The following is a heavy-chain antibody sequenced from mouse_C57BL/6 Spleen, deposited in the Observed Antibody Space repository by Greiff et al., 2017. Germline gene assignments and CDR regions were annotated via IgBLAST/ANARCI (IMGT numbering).Heavy chain of an antibody. V-gene: IGHV3-8*01. CDR2: ISYSGST. CDR1: GYSITSYS. CDR3: ARSYSNWDYYAMDY. Sequence: DVMLVESGPGLAKPSQTLSLTCSVTGYSITSYSWNWIRKFPGNKLEYMGYISYSGSTYYNPSLNSRISITRDTSNNKSYLQLNSVTTEDTATYYCARSYSNWDYYAMDYWGQGTSVTVSS. J-gene: IGHJ4*01. D-gene: IGHD2-5*01.